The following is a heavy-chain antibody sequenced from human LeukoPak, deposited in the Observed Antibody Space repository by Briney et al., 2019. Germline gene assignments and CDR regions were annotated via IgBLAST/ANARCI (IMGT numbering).Heavy chain of an antibody. D-gene: IGHD3-10*01. V-gene: IGHV1-2*06. CDR1: GYTFTSYG. CDR3: ARTVVRGVYDY. CDR2: INPNSGGT. Sequence: ASVKVSCKASGYTFTSYGISWVRQAPGQGLEWMGRINPNSGGTNYAQKFQGRVTMTRDTSISTAYMELSRLRSDDTAVYYCARTVVRGVYDYWGQGTLVTVSS. J-gene: IGHJ4*02.